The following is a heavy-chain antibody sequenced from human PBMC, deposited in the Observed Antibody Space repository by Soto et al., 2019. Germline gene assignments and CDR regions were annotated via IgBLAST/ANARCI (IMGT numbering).Heavy chain of an antibody. V-gene: IGHV4-39*02. D-gene: IGHD2-15*01. J-gene: IGHJ4*02. CDR3: AREGVAPQSLPDY. CDR1: GGSISSSSYY. Sequence: QLQLQGSGPGLVKPSETLSLTCTVSGGSISSSSYYLGWIRQPPGKGREWIGSIYYSGSTYCIPSLKSRLTMSAATSKDQSSLQLSSVTAADPAVYYCAREGVAPQSLPDYWGQGSLVTVSS. CDR2: IYYSGST.